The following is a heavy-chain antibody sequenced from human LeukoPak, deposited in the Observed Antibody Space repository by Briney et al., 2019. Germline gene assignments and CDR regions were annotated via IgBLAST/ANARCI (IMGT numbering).Heavy chain of an antibody. CDR1: GGSISSYY. CDR2: IYYSGST. V-gene: IGHV4-59*12. CDR3: ARDALSGGYVDY. Sequence: SETLSLTCTVSGGSISSYYWSWIRQPPGKGLEWIGYIYYSGSTNYNPSLKSRVTISVDTSKNQFSLKLSSVTAADTAVYYCARDALSGGYVDYWGQGTLVTVSS. J-gene: IGHJ4*02. D-gene: IGHD2-15*01.